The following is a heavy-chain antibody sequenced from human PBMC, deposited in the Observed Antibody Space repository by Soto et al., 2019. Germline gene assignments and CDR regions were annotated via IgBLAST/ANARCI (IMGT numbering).Heavy chain of an antibody. D-gene: IGHD5-18*01. J-gene: IGHJ6*04. Sequence: SGKVSCKASRYSLTSYCISWVRPSPGQGLEWMGWISAYNGNTNYAQKLQGRVTMTTDTSTSTAYMELRSLRSDDTAVYYCARGGVRYSYGMDVWGEGTTVTVSS. CDR3: ARGGVRYSYGMDV. CDR2: ISAYNGNT. CDR1: RYSLTSYC. V-gene: IGHV1-18*01.